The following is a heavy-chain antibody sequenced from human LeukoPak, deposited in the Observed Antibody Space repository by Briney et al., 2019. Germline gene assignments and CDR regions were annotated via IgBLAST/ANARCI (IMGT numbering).Heavy chain of an antibody. CDR1: GGSISSYY. Sequence: SETLSLTCTVSGGSISSYYWSWIRQPPGKGLEWIGYIYYSGSTNYNASLKSRVTISVDASKNQFSLKLSSVTAADTAVYYCARMGDLTTVTTYFDYWGQGTLVTVSS. CDR3: ARMGDLTTVTTYFDY. CDR2: IYYSGST. V-gene: IGHV4-59*01. D-gene: IGHD4-17*01. J-gene: IGHJ4*02.